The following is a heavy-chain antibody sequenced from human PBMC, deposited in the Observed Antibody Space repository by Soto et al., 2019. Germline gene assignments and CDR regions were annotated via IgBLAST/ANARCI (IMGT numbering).Heavy chain of an antibody. CDR3: ARASPYGDYALDY. D-gene: IGHD4-17*01. V-gene: IGHV4-59*01. Sequence: LSLPCTVSGGSISSYCWIWIRQPPGKGLEWIGYISYSGSTNYNPSLKSRPTISVDTSKNQFSLKLRSVTAADTAVYYCARASPYGDYALDYWGQGTLVTVSS. CDR1: GGSISSYC. J-gene: IGHJ4*02. CDR2: ISYSGST.